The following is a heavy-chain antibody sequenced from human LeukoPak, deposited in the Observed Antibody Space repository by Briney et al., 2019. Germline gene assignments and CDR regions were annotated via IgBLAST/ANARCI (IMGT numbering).Heavy chain of an antibody. CDR2: ISYDGSNK. D-gene: IGHD4-17*01. V-gene: IGHV3-30-3*01. Sequence: PGGSLRLSCAASGFTFSSYAMHWVRQAPGKGLEWVAVISYDGSNKYYADSVKGRFTISRDNSKNTLYLQMNSLRAEDTAVYYCARAVWGNFYVMTTVTSPAFDIWGQGTMVTVSS. CDR3: ARAVWGNFYVMTTVTSPAFDI. CDR1: GFTFSSYA. J-gene: IGHJ3*02.